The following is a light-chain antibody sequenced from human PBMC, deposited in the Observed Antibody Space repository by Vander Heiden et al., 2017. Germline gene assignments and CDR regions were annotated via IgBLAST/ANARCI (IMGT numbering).Light chain of an antibody. CDR3: AAWDDSLSGPG. CDR1: SSNIGSNY. V-gene: IGLV1-47*02. Sequence: QSVLTQPPSASGTPGQRVTISCSGSSSNIGSNYVYWYQQLPGTAPKLLIYSNNQRPSGVPDRFSGSKSGTSASLAISGLRSEDEADYYCAAWDDSLSGPGFGGGTKLT. CDR2: SNN. J-gene: IGLJ3*02.